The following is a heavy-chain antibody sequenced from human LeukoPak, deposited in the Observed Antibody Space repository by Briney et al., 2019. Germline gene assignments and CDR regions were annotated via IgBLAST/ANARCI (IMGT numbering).Heavy chain of an antibody. V-gene: IGHV4-4*02. Sequence: SGTLSLTCAVSAGSISSSNWWNWVRQPPGKGLEWIGETHHSGSTHYNPSLKSRVTISVDKSKNQFSLRLSSVTAADTAVYYCANRGSGWHFDYWGQGTLVTVSS. CDR1: AGSISSSNW. CDR2: THHSGST. CDR3: ANRGSGWHFDY. D-gene: IGHD6-19*01. J-gene: IGHJ4*02.